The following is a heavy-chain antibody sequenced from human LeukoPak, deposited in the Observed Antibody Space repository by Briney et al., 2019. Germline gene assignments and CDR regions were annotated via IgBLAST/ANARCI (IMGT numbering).Heavy chain of an antibody. CDR2: IKSDGSST. Sequence: PGGSLRLSCAASGFTFSTYWMHWVDQAPGKGLVWVSHIKSDGSSTSYADSVKGRFAISRDNAKNTLYLQMNSLRAEDAAVYFCARDRGYTQDYWGQGTLVTVSS. V-gene: IGHV3-74*01. D-gene: IGHD5-12*01. CDR3: ARDRGYTQDY. J-gene: IGHJ4*02. CDR1: GFTFSTYW.